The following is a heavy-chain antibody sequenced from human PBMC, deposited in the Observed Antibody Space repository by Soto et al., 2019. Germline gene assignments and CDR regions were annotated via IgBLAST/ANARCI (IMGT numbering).Heavy chain of an antibody. J-gene: IGHJ6*02. D-gene: IGHD2-15*01. V-gene: IGHV3-15*07. CDR1: GFTFSNAW. Sequence: GGSLRLSCAASGFTFSNAWMNWVRQAPGKGLEWVGRIKSKTDGGTTDYAAPVKGRFTISREDSKNTLYLKMNSLKTEATAVYYCTTPHPEGYCSGGSCYRINYYYYGMDVWGQGTTVTVSS. CDR2: IKSKTDGGTT. CDR3: TTPHPEGYCSGGSCYRINYYYYGMDV.